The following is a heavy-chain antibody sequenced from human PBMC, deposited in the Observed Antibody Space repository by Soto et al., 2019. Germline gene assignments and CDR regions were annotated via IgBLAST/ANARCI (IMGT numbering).Heavy chain of an antibody. V-gene: IGHV3-21*01. CDR3: PKDRHTIFGVVIIPRYYYYGMDV. J-gene: IGHJ6*02. D-gene: IGHD3-3*01. Sequence: PGGSLRLSCAASGFTFSSYSMNWVRQAPGKGLEWVSSISSGGSNKYYADSVKGRFTISRDNSKNTLYLQMNSLRAEDTAVYYCPKDRHTIFGVVIIPRYYYYGMDVWGQGTTVTVSS. CDR1: GFTFSSYS. CDR2: ISSGGSNK.